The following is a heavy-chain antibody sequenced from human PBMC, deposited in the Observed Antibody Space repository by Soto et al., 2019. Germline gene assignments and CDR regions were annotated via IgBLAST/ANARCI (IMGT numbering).Heavy chain of an antibody. V-gene: IGHV3-23*01. Sequence: GGSLRLSCAASGFTFRSYAMSWVRQAPGKGLEWVSGIRGGGDATYYADSVKGRLTVSRDNSKNTLYLQMNSLRAEDTAIYFCAKLDIVVVLGSSWFDPWGQGTLVTVSS. CDR3: AKLDIVVVLGSSWFDP. CDR1: GFTFRSYA. CDR2: IRGGGDAT. D-gene: IGHD2-21*01. J-gene: IGHJ5*02.